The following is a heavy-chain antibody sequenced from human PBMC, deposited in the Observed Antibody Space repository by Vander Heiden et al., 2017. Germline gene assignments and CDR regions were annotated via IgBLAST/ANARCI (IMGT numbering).Heavy chain of an antibody. V-gene: IGHV3-15*01. CDR1: RFTFSTAW. J-gene: IGHJ5*02. CDR3: TTDRTFSPVDH. Sequence: EVQLVESGGGLVNPGGSLRLSCAAARFTFSTAWMSWVRQAPGKGLEWVGRIKSKSDGGTTDYAGPVKGRFTISRDDSTDTLYLQMNSLKTEDTAVYYCTTDRTFSPVDHWGQGTLVTVSS. CDR2: IKSKSDGGTT.